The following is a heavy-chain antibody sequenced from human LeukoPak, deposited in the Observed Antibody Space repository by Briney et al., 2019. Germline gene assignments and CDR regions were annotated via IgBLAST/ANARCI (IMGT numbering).Heavy chain of an antibody. J-gene: IGHJ6*02. CDR1: GGSISSYY. CDR2: IYYSGST. Sequence: SETLSLTCTVSGGSISSYYWSWIRQPPGKGLEWIGYIYYSGSTNYNPSLKSRVTISVDTSKNQFSLKLSSVTAADTAVYYCARCIASNYGMDVWGQGTTVTVSS. D-gene: IGHD6-13*01. CDR3: ARCIASNYGMDV. V-gene: IGHV4-59*01.